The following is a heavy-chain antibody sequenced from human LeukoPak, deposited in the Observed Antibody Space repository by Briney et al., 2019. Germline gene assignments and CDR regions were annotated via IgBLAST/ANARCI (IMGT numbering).Heavy chain of an antibody. J-gene: IGHJ3*02. CDR2: ISGSGGST. CDR3: ASSLRRITMIVVVITRLPAAFDI. CDR1: GFTFSSYA. D-gene: IGHD3-22*01. V-gene: IGHV3-23*01. Sequence: GGSLRLSCAASGFTFSSYAMSWARQAPGKGLEWVSAISGSGGSTYYADSVKGRFTISRDNSKNTLYLQMNSLRAEDTAVYYCASSLRRITMIVVVITRLPAAFDIWGQGTMVTVSS.